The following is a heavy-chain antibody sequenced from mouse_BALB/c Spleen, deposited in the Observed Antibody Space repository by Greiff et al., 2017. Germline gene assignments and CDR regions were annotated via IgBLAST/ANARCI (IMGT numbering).Heavy chain of an antibody. Sequence: DVMLVESGGGLVQPGGSMKLSCVASGFTFSNYWMNWVRQSPEKGLEWVAEIRLKSNNYATHYAESVKGRFTISRDDSKSSVYLQMNNLRAEDTGIYYCSYYRYDGVFDYWGQGTTLTVSS. CDR1: GFTFSNYW. CDR2: IRLKSNNYAT. V-gene: IGHV6-6*02. D-gene: IGHD2-14*01. J-gene: IGHJ2*01. CDR3: SYYRYDGVFDY.